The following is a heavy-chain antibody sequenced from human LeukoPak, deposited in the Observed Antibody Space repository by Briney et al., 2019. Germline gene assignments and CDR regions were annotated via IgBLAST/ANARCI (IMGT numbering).Heavy chain of an antibody. V-gene: IGHV3-48*02. D-gene: IGHD3-10*01. CDR1: GFTFSSYS. J-gene: IGHJ4*02. Sequence: GGSLRLSCAASGFTFSSYSMNWVRQAPGKGLEWVSYISSSSSTMYYADSVKGRFTISRDSAKNSLYLQMNSLRDEDTAVYYCARAILPDGSGSCYFDYWGQGTLVTVSS. CDR2: ISSSSSTM. CDR3: ARAILPDGSGSCYFDY.